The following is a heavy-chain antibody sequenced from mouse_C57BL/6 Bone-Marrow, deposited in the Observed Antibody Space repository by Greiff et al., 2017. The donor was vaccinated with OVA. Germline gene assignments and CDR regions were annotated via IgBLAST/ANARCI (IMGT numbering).Heavy chain of an antibody. CDR3: ESIYYYGSSRDY. CDR1: GYTFTSYW. CDR2: INPSSGYT. D-gene: IGHD1-1*01. Sequence: QVQLQQSGAELAKPGASVKLSCKASGYTFTSYWMHWVKQRPGQGLEWIGYINPSSGYTKYNQKFKDKATLTADKSSSTAYMQLSSLTSEDSAVDYCESIYYYGSSRDYWGQGTTLTVSS. J-gene: IGHJ2*01. V-gene: IGHV1-7*01.